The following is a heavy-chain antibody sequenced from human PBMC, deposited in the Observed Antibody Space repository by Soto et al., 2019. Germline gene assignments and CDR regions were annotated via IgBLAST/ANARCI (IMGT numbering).Heavy chain of an antibody. V-gene: IGHV1-46*01. D-gene: IGHD6-13*01. CDR3: ARDSLTAAAGTPPYGMDV. Sequence: SVKVSCKASGYTFSIYYMHWVRQAPGQGLEWMGIINHSGGSTSYAQKFQGRVTMTRDTSTSTVYMELSSLRSEDTAVYYCARDSLTAAAGTPPYGMDVWGQGTTVTVSS. CDR2: INHSGGST. J-gene: IGHJ6*02. CDR1: GYTFSIYY.